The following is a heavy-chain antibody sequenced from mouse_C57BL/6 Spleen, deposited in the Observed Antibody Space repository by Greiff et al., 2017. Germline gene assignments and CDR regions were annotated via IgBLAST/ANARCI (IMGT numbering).Heavy chain of an antibody. J-gene: IGHJ2*01. V-gene: IGHV1-22*01. D-gene: IGHD3-2*02. CDR1: GYTFTDYN. CDR3: AREGRLRPYYFDY. Sequence: VQLQQSGPELVKPGASVKMSCKASGYTFTDYNMHWVKQSHGKSLEWIGYINPNNGGTSYNQKFKGKATLTVNKSSSTAYMELRSLTSEDSAVYYCAREGRLRPYYFDYWGQGTTLTVSS. CDR2: INPNNGGT.